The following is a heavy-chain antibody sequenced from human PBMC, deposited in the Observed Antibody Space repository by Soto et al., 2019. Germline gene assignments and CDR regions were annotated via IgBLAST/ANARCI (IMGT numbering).Heavy chain of an antibody. CDR3: ARSYYDFWSGYFRDAFDI. D-gene: IGHD3-3*01. V-gene: IGHV4-59*01. J-gene: IGHJ3*02. CDR2: IYYSGST. Sequence: SETLSLTCTVSGGSISSYYWSWIRQPPGKGLEWIGYIYYSGSTNYNPSLKSRVTISVDTSKNQFSLKLSSVTAADTAVYYCARSYYDFWSGYFRDAFDIWGQGTMVT. CDR1: GGSISSYY.